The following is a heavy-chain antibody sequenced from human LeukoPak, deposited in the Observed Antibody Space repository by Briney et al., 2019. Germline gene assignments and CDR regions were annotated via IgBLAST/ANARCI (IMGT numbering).Heavy chain of an antibody. V-gene: IGHV1-2*04. CDR1: GYTFTGYY. J-gene: IGHJ5*02. CDR2: INPNSGGT. D-gene: IGHD3-16*01. CDR3: ARDLGGVTSGAWFAP. Sequence: ASVKVSCKASGYTFTGYYMHWVRQAPGQGLEWMGWINPNSGGTEYAQKFQGWVTMTRDTSISTAYMELSRLRSDDTAVYYCARDLGGVTSGAWFAPWGQGTLVTVSS.